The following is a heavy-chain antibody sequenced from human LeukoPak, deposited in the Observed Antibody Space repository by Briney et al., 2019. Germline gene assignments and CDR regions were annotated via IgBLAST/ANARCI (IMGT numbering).Heavy chain of an antibody. D-gene: IGHD6-19*01. CDR3: AKGPETGWYEYFQH. Sequence: GGSLRLSCAASGFTFSSYGMHWVRQAPGKGLEWVAVITYDGSHKYYADSVKGRFTISGDNSKNTLYLQMNSLRAEDTAVYYCAKGPETGWYEYFQHWGQGTLVTVSS. V-gene: IGHV3-30*18. CDR2: ITYDGSHK. CDR1: GFTFSSYG. J-gene: IGHJ1*01.